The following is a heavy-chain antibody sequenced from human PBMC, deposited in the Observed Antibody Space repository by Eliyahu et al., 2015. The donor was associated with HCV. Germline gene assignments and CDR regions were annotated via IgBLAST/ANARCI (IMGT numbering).Heavy chain of an antibody. Sequence: EVQLVESGGGXAQPGGSLRLSCAASXFXFXSYXISXVRQAPGKGLEWVSAISGGGDATYYADSVKGRFTISRDNSKNTVHLQMKSLRVEDTAVYYCAVYDTSGSLLGYWGQGTLVTVSS. CDR3: AVYDTSGSLLGY. V-gene: IGHV3-23*04. CDR2: ISGGGDAT. J-gene: IGHJ4*02. CDR1: XFXFXSYX. D-gene: IGHD3-22*01.